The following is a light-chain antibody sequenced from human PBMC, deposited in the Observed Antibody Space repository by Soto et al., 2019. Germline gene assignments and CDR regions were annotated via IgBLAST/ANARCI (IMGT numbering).Light chain of an antibody. J-gene: IGKJ4*01. V-gene: IGKV3-20*01. CDR1: QSISSSY. CDR2: GPS. Sequence: EIVLTQSPGTLSLSPGETATLSCRASQSISSSYLAWYQQKPGQAPRLLIFGPSSRATGIPDRFSGSRSGTDFTLTITRLEPEDFAVYYCQQYGSSPLTFGGGTKVEIK. CDR3: QQYGSSPLT.